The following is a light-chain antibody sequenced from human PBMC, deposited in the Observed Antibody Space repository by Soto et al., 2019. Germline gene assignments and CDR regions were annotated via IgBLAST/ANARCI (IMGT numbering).Light chain of an antibody. CDR3: QQYNSLPGT. Sequence: DIQMTQSPSTLSASVGDRVTITCRASQSISSWLAWYQQKPGKAPKLLIYKASSLESGVPSRFSGSGSGTEFTLTISNLQPDDFATYYCQQYNSLPGTFGQGTKLEIK. J-gene: IGKJ2*01. V-gene: IGKV1-5*03. CDR1: QSISSW. CDR2: KAS.